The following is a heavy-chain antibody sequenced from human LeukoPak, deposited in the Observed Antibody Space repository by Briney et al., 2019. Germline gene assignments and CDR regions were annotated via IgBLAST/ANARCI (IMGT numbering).Heavy chain of an antibody. CDR1: GYTFTGYY. J-gene: IGHJ4*02. V-gene: IGHV1-2*02. CDR3: ARDRGSGWIIVDY. D-gene: IGHD6-19*01. CDR2: INPNSGCT. Sequence: ASVKVSCKASGYTFTGYYIHWVRQAPGQGLEWMGWINPNSGCTNYAQKLQGRVTLTRDTSISTAYLELSSLRSDDTAVYYCARDRGSGWIIVDYWGQGTLVTVSS.